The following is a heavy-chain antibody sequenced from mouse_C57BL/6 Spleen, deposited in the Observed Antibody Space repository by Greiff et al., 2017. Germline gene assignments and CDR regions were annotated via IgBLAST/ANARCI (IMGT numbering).Heavy chain of an antibody. J-gene: IGHJ4*01. CDR1: GYTFTDYE. Sequence: VQLQQSGAELVRPGASVTLSCKASGYTFTDYEMHWVKQTPVHGLEWIGAIDPETGGTAYNQKFKGKAILTADKSSSTAYIELRSLTSEDSAVYYCTRSFYYKGGWGQGTSVTVSS. V-gene: IGHV1-15*01. D-gene: IGHD2-12*01. CDR2: IDPETGGT. CDR3: TRSFYYKGG.